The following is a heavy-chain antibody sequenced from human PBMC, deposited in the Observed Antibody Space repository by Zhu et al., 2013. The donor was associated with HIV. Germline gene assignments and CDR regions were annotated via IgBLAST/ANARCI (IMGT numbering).Heavy chain of an antibody. CDR1: GYTFSDYG. CDR2: ISAYTGRR. Sequence: QVVQSGGEVKEPGASVNLSCKTSGYTFSDYGISWVRQAPGQGLEWVAWISAYTGRRDSAQKVQGRVTMTTDTSTSTAYLEVRSLRSDDTAVYYCARRPPRIHRVFYLDYWGQGTLSPSPQ. CDR3: ARRPPRIHRVFYLDY. V-gene: IGHV1-18*01. D-gene: IGHD3-10*01. J-gene: IGHJ4*02.